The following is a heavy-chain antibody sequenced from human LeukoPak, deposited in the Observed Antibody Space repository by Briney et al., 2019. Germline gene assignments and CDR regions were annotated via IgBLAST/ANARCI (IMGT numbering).Heavy chain of an antibody. D-gene: IGHD6-13*01. J-gene: IGHJ4*02. V-gene: IGHV4-4*07. CDR2: IYTSGST. CDR1: GGSISSYY. Sequence: SETLSLTCTVSGGSISSYYWSWIRQPAGKGLEWIGRIYTSGSTNYNPSLKSRVTISVDTSKNQFSLKLSSVTAADTAVYYCAREGRRIAATVYWGQGTLVAVSS. CDR3: AREGRRIAATVY.